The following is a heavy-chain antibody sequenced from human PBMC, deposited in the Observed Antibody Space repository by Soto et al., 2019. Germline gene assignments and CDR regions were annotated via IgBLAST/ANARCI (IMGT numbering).Heavy chain of an antibody. CDR1: GFTFSSYS. CDR3: AREGDRFGDYGCFQP. V-gene: IGHV3-21*01. J-gene: IGHJ1*01. D-gene: IGHD4-17*01. CDR2: ISSSSSYI. Sequence: EVQLVESGGGLVKPGGTLRLSCAASGFTFSSYSMNWVRQAPGKGLEWVSSISSSSSYIYYADSVKGRFTISRDNAKNTLTMQMNSLRANETAVYYCAREGDRFGDYGCFQPWGQGSLVTVSS.